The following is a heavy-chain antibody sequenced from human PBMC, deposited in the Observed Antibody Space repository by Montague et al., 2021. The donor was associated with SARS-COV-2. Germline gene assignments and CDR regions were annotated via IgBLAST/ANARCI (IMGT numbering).Heavy chain of an antibody. CDR2: ISDSGGST. CDR3: ANRGVRYFDAQGVWYYFDY. CDR1: GFTFSSYG. J-gene: IGHJ4*02. Sequence: SLSLSSSASGFTFSSYGMTWVRQAPGKGLEWVSTISDSGGSTYYADSVKGRFTISRDNSKNTLYLQMNSLRAEDTAVYYCANRGVRYFDAQGVWYYFDYWGQGTLVTVSS. V-gene: IGHV3-23*01. D-gene: IGHD3-9*01.